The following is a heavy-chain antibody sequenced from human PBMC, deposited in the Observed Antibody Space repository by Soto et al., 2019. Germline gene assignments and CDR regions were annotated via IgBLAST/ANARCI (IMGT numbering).Heavy chain of an antibody. J-gene: IGHJ4*02. Sequence: EVQVVESGGGLVQPGGSLRLSCAASGFTFSNIWMSWVRQALGKGLEWVANIKPDGSAQYYVDSVKGRFTISRDNAKNSLYLQMNSLRVEDTAVYYCTRERLDNYWGQGTLVSVSS. CDR2: IKPDGSAQ. V-gene: IGHV3-7*01. CDR3: TRERLDNY. CDR1: GFTFSNIW. D-gene: IGHD4-17*01.